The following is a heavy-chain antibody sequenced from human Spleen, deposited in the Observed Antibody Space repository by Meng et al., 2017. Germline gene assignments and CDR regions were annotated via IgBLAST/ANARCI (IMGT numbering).Heavy chain of an antibody. D-gene: IGHD3-22*01. J-gene: IGHJ4*02. Sequence: SVKVSCKASGGTFSSYAISWVRQAPGQGLEWMGGIIPIFGTANYAQKFQGRVTITTDESTSTAYMELSSLRSEDTAVYYCAVRYYYDSSGYYARWGQGTLVTVSS. V-gene: IGHV1-69*05. CDR2: IIPIFGTA. CDR1: GGTFSSYA. CDR3: AVRYYYDSSGYYAR.